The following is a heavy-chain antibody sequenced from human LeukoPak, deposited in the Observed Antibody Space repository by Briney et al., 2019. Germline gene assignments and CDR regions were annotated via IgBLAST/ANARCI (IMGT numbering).Heavy chain of an antibody. CDR2: INPNSGGT. J-gene: IGHJ4*02. V-gene: IGHV1-2*02. Sequence: ASVKVSCKASGYTFTGYYMHWVRQAPGQGLEWMGWINPNSGGTNTAQKFQGRVTMTRDTSISTAYMELSSLRSDDTAVYYCARVKNYYDSSGYLYHFDTWGQGTLVTVSS. D-gene: IGHD3-22*01. CDR1: GYTFTGYY. CDR3: ARVKNYYDSSGYLYHFDT.